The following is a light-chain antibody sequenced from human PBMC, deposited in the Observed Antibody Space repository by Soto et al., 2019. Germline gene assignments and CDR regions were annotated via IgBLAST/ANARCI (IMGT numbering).Light chain of an antibody. Sequence: EIGLTQSPGTLPLSPGERATLSCRASQSVSSSYLAWYQQKRGQAPRLPIYGATSRDTDIPDRFSGSGSGTDFTLTISRLEPEDFAVDYCQQYGSAYTFGQGTKLETK. CDR3: QQYGSAYT. CDR1: QSVSSSY. V-gene: IGKV3-20*01. J-gene: IGKJ2*01. CDR2: GAT.